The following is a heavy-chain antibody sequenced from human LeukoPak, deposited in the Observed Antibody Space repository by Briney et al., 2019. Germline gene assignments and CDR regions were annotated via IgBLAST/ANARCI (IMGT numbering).Heavy chain of an antibody. CDR1: GFTFSSYS. D-gene: IGHD4-17*01. CDR3: ARDRGDYDFDY. Sequence: GGSLRLSCAASGFTFSSYSMSWVRQAPGKGLEWVSSISSSSSYIYYADSVKGRFTISRDNAKNSLYLQMNSLRAEDTAVYYCARDRGDYDFDYWGQGTLVTVSS. J-gene: IGHJ4*02. CDR2: ISSSSSYI. V-gene: IGHV3-21*01.